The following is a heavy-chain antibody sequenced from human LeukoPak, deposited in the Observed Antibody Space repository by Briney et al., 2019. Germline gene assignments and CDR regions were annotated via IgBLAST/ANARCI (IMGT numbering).Heavy chain of an antibody. CDR1: GGSIRSYY. V-gene: IGHV4-59*01. D-gene: IGHD4-23*01. Sequence: SETLSLTCTVSGGSIRSYYWNWIRQAPGKGLEWVGFIYYSGYTSYSPSLKSRVAISVDTAKSQFSLRLNSMTAADTAIYYCARGRNDNGGMFFDSWAQGNLVTVSS. CDR2: IYYSGYT. J-gene: IGHJ4*02. CDR3: ARGRNDNGGMFFDS.